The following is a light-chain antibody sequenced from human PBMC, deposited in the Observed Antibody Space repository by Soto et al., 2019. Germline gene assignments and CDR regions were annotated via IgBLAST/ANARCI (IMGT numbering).Light chain of an antibody. CDR3: QQYNSYSSWT. Sequence: IQLTQSPSSLSASVGDRVTITCRASQSISSWLAWYQQKPGKAPKLLIYKASSLESGVPSRFGGSGSGTEFTLTISSLQPDDFATYYCQQYNSYSSWTFGQGTKVDI. CDR2: KAS. J-gene: IGKJ1*01. V-gene: IGKV1-5*03. CDR1: QSISSW.